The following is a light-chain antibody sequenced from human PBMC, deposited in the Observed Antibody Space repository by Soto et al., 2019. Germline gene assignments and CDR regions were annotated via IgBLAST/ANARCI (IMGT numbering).Light chain of an antibody. V-gene: IGKV3-15*01. J-gene: IGKJ1*01. CDR3: QQYNDWPPT. Sequence: EIVMTHPPATLSASPVERATLSCMASQSVRSNLAWYQQKPGQAPRLLIYGASTRATGIPARFSGSGSGTEFTLSIGSLQSEDFAVYYCQQYNDWPPTCGQGTKGDIK. CDR2: GAS. CDR1: QSVRSN.